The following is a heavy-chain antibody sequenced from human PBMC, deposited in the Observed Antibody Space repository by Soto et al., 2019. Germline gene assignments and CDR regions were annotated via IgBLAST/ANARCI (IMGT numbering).Heavy chain of an antibody. J-gene: IGHJ6*02. CDR1: GGSVRSGGYY. CDR2: IFYSGNT. V-gene: IGHV4-31*03. D-gene: IGHD3-3*01. Sequence: QVQLQGSGPGLVKPSQTLSLTCTVSGGSVRSGGYYWSWIRQHPGRGLEWIGNIFYSGNTYYNPSLKSRVTISVDSSENQFSLKRRSVTAADTAVYYCAKGRRDFWSGRDYYYYYGMDVWGQGTAVTVSS. CDR3: AKGRRDFWSGRDYYYYYGMDV.